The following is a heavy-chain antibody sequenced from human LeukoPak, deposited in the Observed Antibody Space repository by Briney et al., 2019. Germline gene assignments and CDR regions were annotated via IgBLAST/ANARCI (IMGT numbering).Heavy chain of an antibody. J-gene: IGHJ4*02. Sequence: GRSLRLSCAASGFTFSSYAMHWVRQAPGKGLEWVAVISYDGSNKYYADSVKGRFTISRDNSKNTLYLQMNSLRAEDTAVYYCARNQRGYSAQLVAATDYWGQGTLVTVSS. CDR3: ARNQRGYSAQLVAATDY. CDR2: ISYDGSNK. D-gene: IGHD2-15*01. V-gene: IGHV3-30-3*01. CDR1: GFTFSSYA.